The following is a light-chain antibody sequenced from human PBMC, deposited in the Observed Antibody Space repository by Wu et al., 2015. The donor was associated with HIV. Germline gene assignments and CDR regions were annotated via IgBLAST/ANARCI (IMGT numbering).Light chain of an antibody. V-gene: IGKV3-15*01. CDR3: QQFDKWPLT. J-gene: IGKJ4*01. CDR1: QSVSSN. Sequence: EIVMTQSPASLSVSPGEXATLSCRASQSVSSNLAWYQQKPGQAPRLLIYDASTRAIGIPGRFSGSGSGTEFTLTISSLQSEDFAVYYCQQFDKWPLTFGGGTKVEIK. CDR2: DAS.